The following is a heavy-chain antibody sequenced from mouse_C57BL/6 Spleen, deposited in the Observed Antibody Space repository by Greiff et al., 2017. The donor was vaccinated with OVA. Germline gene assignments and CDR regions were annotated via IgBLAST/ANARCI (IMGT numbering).Heavy chain of an antibody. CDR3: ARYYGSSSYWYFDV. CDR2: IDPSDSET. V-gene: IGHV1-52*01. J-gene: IGHJ1*03. CDR1: GYTFTSYW. Sequence: VKLQQPGAELVRPGSSVKLSCKASGYTFTSYWMHWVKQRPIQGLEWIGNIDPSDSETHYNQKFKDKATLTVDKSSSTAYMQLSSLTSEDSAVYYCARYYGSSSYWYFDVWGTGTTVTVSS. D-gene: IGHD1-1*01.